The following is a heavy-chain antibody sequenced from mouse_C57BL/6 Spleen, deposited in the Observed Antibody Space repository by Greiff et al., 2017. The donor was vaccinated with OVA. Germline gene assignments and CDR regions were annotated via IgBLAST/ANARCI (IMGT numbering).Heavy chain of an antibody. CDR3: ARGESWAGGCAY. V-gene: IGHV3-1*01. CDR2: ISYSGST. Sequence: EVHLVESGPGMVKPSQSLSLTCTVTGYSITSGYDWHWIRHFPGNKLEWMGYISYSGSTNYNPSLKSRISITHDTSKNHFFLKLNSVTTEDTATEYCARGESWAGGCAYWGQGTLVTVSA. D-gene: IGHD4-1*01. CDR1: GYSITSGYD. J-gene: IGHJ3*01.